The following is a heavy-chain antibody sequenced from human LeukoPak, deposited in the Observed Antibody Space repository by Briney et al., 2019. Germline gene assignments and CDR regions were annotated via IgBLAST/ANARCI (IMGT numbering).Heavy chain of an antibody. CDR3: TTGLFSSGWYEGY. CDR1: GFTFSSAW. Sequence: GGSLRLSCAASGFTFSSAWMSWVRQAPGKGLEWVGRIKSKTDGGTTDYAAPVKGRFTISRDDSKNTLYLQMNSLKAEDTAVYYCTTGLFSSGWYEGYWGQGTLVTVSS. J-gene: IGHJ4*02. V-gene: IGHV3-15*01. CDR2: IKSKTDGGTT. D-gene: IGHD6-19*01.